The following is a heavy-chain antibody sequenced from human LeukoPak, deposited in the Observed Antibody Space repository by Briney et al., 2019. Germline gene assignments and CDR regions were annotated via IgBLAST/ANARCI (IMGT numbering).Heavy chain of an antibody. CDR2: INYSGTT. J-gene: IGHJ4*02. Sequence: SETLSLTCTVSGASVSSSAYHWGWIRQPPGKGLEWIGSINYSGTTSYNPSLKSRVTISIDTDTNQFSLKLRSVTAPDTAVYYCTSNRLQHAGGSSGHDYWGKGTLVTASS. D-gene: IGHD6-19*01. CDR1: GASVSSSAYH. CDR3: TSNRLQHAGGSSGHDY. V-gene: IGHV4-39*01.